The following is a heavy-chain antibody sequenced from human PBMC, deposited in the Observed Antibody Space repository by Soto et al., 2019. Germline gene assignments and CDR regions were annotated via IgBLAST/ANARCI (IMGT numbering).Heavy chain of an antibody. CDR1: GFTFSSYE. CDR2: ISSSGSTI. CDR3: ARAPGYSSGWYFDL. J-gene: IGHJ2*01. Sequence: EVQLVESGGGLVQPGGSLRLSCAASGFTFSSYEMNWVRQAPGKGLEWVSYISSSGSTIYYADSVKGRFTISRDNAKNSQYLQMTSLRAEDTAVYYCARAPGYSSGWYFDLWGRGTLVTVSS. D-gene: IGHD6-19*01. V-gene: IGHV3-48*03.